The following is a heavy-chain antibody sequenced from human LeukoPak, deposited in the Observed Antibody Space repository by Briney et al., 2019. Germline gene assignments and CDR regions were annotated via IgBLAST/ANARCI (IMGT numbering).Heavy chain of an antibody. CDR1: GYTFTSFD. CDR3: ARNQVATGLRGV. D-gene: IGHD5-12*01. CDR2: MNPNSGNP. V-gene: IGHV1-8*01. J-gene: IGHJ6*04. Sequence: GASVKVSCKASGYTFTSFDINWVRQATGQGPEWMGWMNPNSGNPGYAQKFQGRVSMTRDTSINTAYMELSSLGSEDTAVYYCARNQVATGLRGVWGKGTPVIVSS.